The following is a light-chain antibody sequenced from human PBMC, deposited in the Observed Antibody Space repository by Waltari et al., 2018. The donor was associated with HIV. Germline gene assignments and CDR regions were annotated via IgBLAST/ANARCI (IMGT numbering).Light chain of an antibody. CDR1: SLDVGAYHF. J-gene: IGLJ3*02. CDR2: EVT. V-gene: IGLV2-14*01. Sequence: QSALTQPPSVSGSPGQSITISCTGTSLDVGAYHFVSWYHQHPGKAPELLIYEVTQRPSGVANRFSGSKSGNTASLTISGLQAEDEAEYYCISYRSGFTLMFGGGTKLTVL. CDR3: ISYRSGFTLM.